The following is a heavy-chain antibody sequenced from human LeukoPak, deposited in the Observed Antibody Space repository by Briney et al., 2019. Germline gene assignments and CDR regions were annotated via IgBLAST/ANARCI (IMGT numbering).Heavy chain of an antibody. Sequence: GGSLRLSCAASGFIFSSYAVHWVRQAPGKGLEWVAVISSDGRHIFYADSVKGRFTISRHNSKNTLYLQMNSLRAEDTAVYYCASGGYSGYFPIDYWGQGTLVTVSS. CDR3: ASGGYSGYFPIDY. CDR1: GFIFSSYA. D-gene: IGHD5-12*01. V-gene: IGHV3-30*14. J-gene: IGHJ4*02. CDR2: ISSDGRHI.